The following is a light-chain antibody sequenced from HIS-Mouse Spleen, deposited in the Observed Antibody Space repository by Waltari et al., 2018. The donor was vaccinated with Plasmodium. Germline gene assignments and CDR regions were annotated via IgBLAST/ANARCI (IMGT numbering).Light chain of an antibody. CDR3: QQYNNWSFT. V-gene: IGKV3-15*01. J-gene: IGKJ3*01. CDR2: GAS. CDR1: QSVSSN. Sequence: EIVMTQSPATLSVSPGERATLACSASQSVSSNLAWYQQKPGQAPRLIIYGASTRATGIPARFSGSGSGTEFTLTISSLQSEDFAVYYCQQYNNWSFTFGPGTKVDIK.